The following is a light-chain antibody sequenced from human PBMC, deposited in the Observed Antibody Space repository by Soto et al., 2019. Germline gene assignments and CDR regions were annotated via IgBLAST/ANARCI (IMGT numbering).Light chain of an antibody. V-gene: IGKV3-20*01. CDR1: LSVTGNF. Sequence: EIVLTQSPGTLSLSPGERATLACRASLSVTGNFIAWYQQKPGQAPRLLLYDASNRATGIPDRFSGSGSGTDFSLTISRLEPEDVAVYYCQQYGSSVWSFGQGTKVEIK. CDR3: QQYGSSVWS. CDR2: DAS. J-gene: IGKJ1*01.